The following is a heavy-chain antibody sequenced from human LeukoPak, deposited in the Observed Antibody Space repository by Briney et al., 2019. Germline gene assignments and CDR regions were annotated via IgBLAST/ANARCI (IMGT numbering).Heavy chain of an antibody. CDR2: IYYSGST. D-gene: IGHD6-19*01. CDR1: GGSISSYY. CDR3: ARVRTAVAGFWFDP. V-gene: IGHV4-59*01. J-gene: IGHJ5*02. Sequence: SETLSLTCTVSGGSISSYYWSWIRQPPGKGLEWIGYIYYSGSTNYNPSLKSRVTISVDTSKNQFSLKLSSVTAADTAVYYCARVRTAVAGFWFDPWGQGTLVTVSS.